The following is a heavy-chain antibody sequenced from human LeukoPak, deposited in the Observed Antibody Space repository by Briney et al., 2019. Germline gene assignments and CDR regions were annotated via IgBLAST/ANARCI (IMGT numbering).Heavy chain of an antibody. CDR3: ARIRVTYFDY. CDR1: GFTFSTYA. J-gene: IGHJ4*02. D-gene: IGHD2-21*02. Sequence: GGSLRLSCAASGFTFSTYAIHWVRQAPGKGLEWVAVISSDGTNKYYADSVKGRFTISRDNSKNTLYLQMNSLRAEDTAVYYCARIRVTYFDYWGQGTLVTVSS. V-gene: IGHV3-30-3*01. CDR2: ISSDGTNK.